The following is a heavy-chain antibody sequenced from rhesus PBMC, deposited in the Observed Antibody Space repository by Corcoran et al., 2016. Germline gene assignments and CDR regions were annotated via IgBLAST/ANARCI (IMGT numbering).Heavy chain of an antibody. J-gene: IGHJ4*01. CDR2: ISGSSGST. D-gene: IGHD3-16*01. CDR1: GGSVSSRNW. V-gene: IGHV4-65*01. CDR3: ARHGRVVVISYFDY. Sequence: QVQLQESGPGLVKPSETLSLTCAVSGGSVSSRNWGRWIRQPPGQGLEWIGYISGSSGSTYYNPSLKSRVTISTDTSKNQFSLKLSSVTAADTAVYYCARHGRVVVISYFDYWGQGVLVTVSS.